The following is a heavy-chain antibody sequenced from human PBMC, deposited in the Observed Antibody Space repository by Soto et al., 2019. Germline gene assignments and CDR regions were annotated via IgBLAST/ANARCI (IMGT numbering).Heavy chain of an antibody. CDR2: ISYDGSHT. CDR3: ARDDPRSYYYYMDV. V-gene: IGHV3-30*03. Sequence: QVQLVESGGGVVQPGRSLRLSCTASGITFSRSGMHWVRQAPGKGLEWVAAISYDGSHTLYADSVKGRFTTSRDNSKNILYLQMDSLRVDDTTLYYCARDDPRSYYYYMDVWGRGTTVAVS. CDR1: GITFSRSG. J-gene: IGHJ6*03.